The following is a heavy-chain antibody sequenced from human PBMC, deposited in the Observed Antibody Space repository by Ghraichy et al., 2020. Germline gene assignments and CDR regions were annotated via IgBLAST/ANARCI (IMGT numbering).Heavy chain of an antibody. V-gene: IGHV3-23*01. CDR1: GFTFSSHA. Sequence: GSLRLSCAASGFTFSSHAMSWVRQTPEKGLEWVSAISGSGGDTYYADSVKGRFTISRDNSKNTLYLQMNSLRAEDTAVYYCAKRGSGWDYFDFWGQGTVVTVSS. D-gene: IGHD6-19*01. J-gene: IGHJ4*02. CDR3: AKRGSGWDYFDF. CDR2: ISGSGGDT.